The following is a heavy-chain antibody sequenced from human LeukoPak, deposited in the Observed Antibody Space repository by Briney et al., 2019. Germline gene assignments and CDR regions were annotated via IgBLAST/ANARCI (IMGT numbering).Heavy chain of an antibody. D-gene: IGHD3-10*01. J-gene: IGHJ4*02. CDR1: GFAFSSSA. V-gene: IGHV3-30*04. CDR3: ASYYYGSGSYYNGTDY. Sequence: GGSLRLSCEASGFAFSSSAMHWVRQAPGKGLEWVSLISYDGITEDYSDSVKGRFTISRDNSKNTLYLQMNSLRAEDTAVYYCASYYYGSGSYYNGTDYWGQGTLVTVSS. CDR2: ISYDGITE.